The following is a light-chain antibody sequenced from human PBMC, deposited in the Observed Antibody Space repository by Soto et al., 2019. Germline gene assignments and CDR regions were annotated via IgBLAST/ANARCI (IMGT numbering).Light chain of an antibody. CDR2: GNS. Sequence: QSVLTQPPSVSGAPGQRVTISCTGSSSSICAGYAVYWYQQLPGTAPKLLIYGNSNRPSGVPDRFSGSKSGTSASLAITGLQAEDEADYYCQSYDSSLSGLVIFGGGTKLTVL. V-gene: IGLV1-40*01. CDR3: QSYDSSLSGLVI. J-gene: IGLJ2*01. CDR1: SSSICAGYA.